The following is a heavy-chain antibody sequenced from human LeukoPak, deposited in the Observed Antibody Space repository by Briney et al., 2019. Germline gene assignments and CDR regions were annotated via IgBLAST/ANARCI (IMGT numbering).Heavy chain of an antibody. Sequence: GGSLRLSCAASGFTFSSYAMHWVRQAPGKGLEWVAVISYDGSNKYYADSVKGRFTISRDNSKNTLYLQMNSLRAEDTAVYYCARAELLHYFDYWDQGTLVTVSS. D-gene: IGHD1-26*01. CDR3: ARAELLHYFDY. V-gene: IGHV3-30-3*01. J-gene: IGHJ4*02. CDR1: GFTFSSYA. CDR2: ISYDGSNK.